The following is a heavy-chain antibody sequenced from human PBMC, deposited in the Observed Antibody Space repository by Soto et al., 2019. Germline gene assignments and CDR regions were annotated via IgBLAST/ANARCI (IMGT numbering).Heavy chain of an antibody. CDR1: GFTFSSYS. CDR3: ARDYSNYDRYYYYMDV. CDR2: ISSSSSSI. D-gene: IGHD4-4*01. V-gene: IGHV3-48*01. J-gene: IGHJ6*03. Sequence: GGSLRLSCAASGFTFSSYSMNWVRQAPGKGLEWVSYISSSSSSIYYGDSVKGRLTISRDNAKNSLYLQMNSLRAEDTAVYYCARDYSNYDRYYYYMDVWGKGTTVTVSS.